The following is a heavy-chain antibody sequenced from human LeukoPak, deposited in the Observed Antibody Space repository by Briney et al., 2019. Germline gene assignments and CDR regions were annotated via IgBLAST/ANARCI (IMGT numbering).Heavy chain of an antibody. V-gene: IGHV4-38-2*02. CDR2: IYHSGTA. CDR1: GYSIGSGYY. J-gene: IGHJ5*02. D-gene: IGHD2-21*02. Sequence: PSETLSLTCAVSGYSIGSGYYWAWIRQPPGKGLEWIASIYHSGTAYSNPSLQSRVTLSVDTSKNQFSLKVNSVTAADTAVYYCARDPAMTFNWFDPWGQGTLVTVSS. CDR3: ARDPAMTFNWFDP.